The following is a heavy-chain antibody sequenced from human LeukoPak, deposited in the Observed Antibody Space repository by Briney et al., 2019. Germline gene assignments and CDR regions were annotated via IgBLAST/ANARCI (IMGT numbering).Heavy chain of an antibody. Sequence: GGSLRLSCEASGFTFGSFAMYWVRQAPGKGLDWIAGIFGSGGSPHYADSVKGWFTISRDNSKNTVYLQINSLRAEDTAVYYCGKTTAGYSSGQKPAWPVDYWGQGTLVTVSS. D-gene: IGHD5-18*01. J-gene: IGHJ4*02. CDR3: GKTTAGYSSGQKPAWPVDY. CDR2: IFGSGGSP. V-gene: IGHV3-23*01. CDR1: GFTFGSFA.